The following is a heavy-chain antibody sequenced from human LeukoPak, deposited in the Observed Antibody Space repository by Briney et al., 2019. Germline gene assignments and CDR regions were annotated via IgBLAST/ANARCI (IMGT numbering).Heavy chain of an antibody. CDR1: GFTFSSDW. J-gene: IGHJ4*02. CDR2: IKEDGSES. D-gene: IGHD6-13*01. V-gene: IGHV3-7*03. Sequence: GGSLRLPCAVSGFTFSSDWMTWVRQAPGKGLEWVANIKEDGSESYYVDSVKGRFTISRDNTKNSLYLQMNSLRAEDTAVYYCARDGPGIAAAGYWGQGTLVTVSS. CDR3: ARDGPGIAAAGY.